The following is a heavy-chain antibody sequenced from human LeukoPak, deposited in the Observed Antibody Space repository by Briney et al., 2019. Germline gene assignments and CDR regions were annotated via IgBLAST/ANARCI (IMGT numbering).Heavy chain of an antibody. D-gene: IGHD6-19*01. CDR1: GYTFTSYG. V-gene: IGHV1-18*01. J-gene: IGHJ4*02. CDR3: ARADIRAIASSGWYGFDY. Sequence: GASVKVSCKASGYTFTSYGISWVRQAPGQGLEWMGWISAYNGNTNYAQKLQGRVTTTTDTSTSTAFMELRSLRSDDTAVYYCARADIRAIASSGWYGFDYWGQGTLVTVSS. CDR2: ISAYNGNT.